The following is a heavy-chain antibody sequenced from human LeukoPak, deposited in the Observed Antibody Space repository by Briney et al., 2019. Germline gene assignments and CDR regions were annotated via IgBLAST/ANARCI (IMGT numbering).Heavy chain of an antibody. V-gene: IGHV4-31*03. Sequence: PSQTLSLTCTVSGGSISSGGYYWTWIRHHPGEGLEWIGSIHTSGTTYYNPSLRSRLIISGDTSKNQFTLKLSPVTAADTAVYYCARGIGSGYHFDYWGQGTLVTVSS. CDR2: IHTSGTT. CDR1: GGSISSGGYY. D-gene: IGHD3-3*01. J-gene: IGHJ4*02. CDR3: ARGIGSGYHFDY.